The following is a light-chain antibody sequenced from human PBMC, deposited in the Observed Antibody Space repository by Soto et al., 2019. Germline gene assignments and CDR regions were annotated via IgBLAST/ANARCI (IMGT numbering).Light chain of an antibody. CDR1: QSVFSS. CDR2: GTS. CDR3: QQYHNWLA. Sequence: IVMTQPPATLSVSPGERATLSCRASQSVFSSIAWFQQKPGLHSRRLIYGTSTSATVIPASFSNSESETEFTLNISTLQSEDFAVYYCQQYHNWLAFGQRPQVDIX. V-gene: IGKV3-15*01. J-gene: IGKJ1*01.